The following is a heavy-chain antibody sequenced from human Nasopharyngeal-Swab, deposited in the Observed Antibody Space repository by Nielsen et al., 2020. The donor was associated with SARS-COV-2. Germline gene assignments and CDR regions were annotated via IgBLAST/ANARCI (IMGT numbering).Heavy chain of an antibody. Sequence: ESLKISCTVSGGSISSSSYYWGWIRQPPGKGLEWIGSIYYSGSTYYNPSLKSRVTISVDTSKKQFSLKLISVTAADTAVYYCARHGSNSWYRGYGMDVWGQGTTVTVSS. CDR3: ARHGSNSWYRGYGMDV. CDR2: IYYSGST. J-gene: IGHJ6*02. V-gene: IGHV4-39*01. D-gene: IGHD6-13*01. CDR1: GGSISSSSYY.